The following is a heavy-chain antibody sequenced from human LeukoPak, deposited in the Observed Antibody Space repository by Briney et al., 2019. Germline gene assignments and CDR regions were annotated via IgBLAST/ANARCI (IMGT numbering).Heavy chain of an antibody. D-gene: IGHD2-2*02. CDR1: GFTFSSYA. Sequence: GGSLRLSCAASGFTFSSYAMHWVRLAPGKGLEWVATTSFDVSNKYYADSVKGRFTISRDNSKNTLYLQMNSLRTEDTAVYSCARGYCTSTSCYNDYWGQGTLVTVSS. V-gene: IGHV3-30*04. CDR2: TSFDVSNK. CDR3: ARGYCTSTSCYNDY. J-gene: IGHJ4*02.